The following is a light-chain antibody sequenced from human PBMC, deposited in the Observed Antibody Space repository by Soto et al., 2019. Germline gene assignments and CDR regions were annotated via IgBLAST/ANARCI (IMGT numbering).Light chain of an antibody. J-gene: IGKJ4*01. CDR1: QSFSSN. CDR2: GAS. V-gene: IGKV3-15*01. Sequence: EIVMTQSPATLSVSPGQRATLSCRASQSFSSNLAWYQQKPGQAPRLLIYGASTRATGIPARFSGSGSGTEFTRTISSLQSEDFAVYYCQQYNNWPPLTFGGGTKVEI. CDR3: QQYNNWPPLT.